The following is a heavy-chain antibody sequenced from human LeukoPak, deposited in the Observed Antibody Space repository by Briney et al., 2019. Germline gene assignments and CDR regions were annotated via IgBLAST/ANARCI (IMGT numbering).Heavy chain of an antibody. CDR2: ISTSTSTM. J-gene: IGHJ3*02. D-gene: IGHD4-23*01. CDR1: GFTFSTVS. V-gene: IGHV3-48*01. Sequence: SGGSLRLSCVASGFTFSTVSMNWVRQAPGRGLEWISYISTSTSTMYYTDSVKGRFTISRDNAKNSLYLQMNSLRAEDTAVYYCAGDTAMVTRGAFDIWGQGTMVTVSS. CDR3: AGDTAMVTRGAFDI.